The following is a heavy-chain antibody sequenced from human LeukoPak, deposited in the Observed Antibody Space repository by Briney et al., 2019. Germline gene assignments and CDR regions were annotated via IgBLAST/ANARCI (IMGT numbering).Heavy chain of an antibody. D-gene: IGHD1-1*01. CDR2: IHYRGST. V-gene: IGHV4-59*08. CDR3: ARLSPVQAVQHYYYHSMDV. J-gene: IGHJ6*03. Sequence: PSETLSLACTVSGASISSSYWSWIRQSPGKGLEWIGYIHYRGSTNFNPSLKSRVTMSVDTSKNQFSLNLSSVTAADTAVYYCARLSPVQAVQHYYYHSMDVWGKGTTVTVSS. CDR1: GASISSSY.